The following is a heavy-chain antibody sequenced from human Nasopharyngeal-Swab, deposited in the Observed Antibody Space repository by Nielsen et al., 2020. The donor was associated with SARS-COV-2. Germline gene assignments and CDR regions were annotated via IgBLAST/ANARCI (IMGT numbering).Heavy chain of an antibody. CDR2: FYYSGST. CDR1: GGSISSGGYY. CDR3: ARHASYYDSSGPFDY. V-gene: IGHV4-39*01. Sequence: GSLRLSCTVSGGSISSGGYYWSWIRQPPGKGLEWIGSFYYSGSTYYNPSLKSRVTISVDTSKNQFSLKLSSVTAADTAVYYCARHASYYDSSGPFDYWGQGTLVTVSS. D-gene: IGHD3-22*01. J-gene: IGHJ4*02.